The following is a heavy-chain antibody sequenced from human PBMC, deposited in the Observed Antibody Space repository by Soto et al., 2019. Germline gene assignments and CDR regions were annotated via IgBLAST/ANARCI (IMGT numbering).Heavy chain of an antibody. CDR3: ARDIQDCSGGSCGYYFDY. V-gene: IGHV1-3*04. D-gene: IGHD2-15*01. Sequence: QVHLVQAGAEVKRPGASVKVSCKASGYTLNRYAIHWVRQAPGQSLEGMGWISTSSGDTKYSEKIQGRATLTRDTSASTAYLELGSLSSEDTAVYYCARDIQDCSGGSCGYYFDYWGQGTLVTVSA. CDR2: ISTSSGDT. CDR1: GYTLNRYA. J-gene: IGHJ4*02.